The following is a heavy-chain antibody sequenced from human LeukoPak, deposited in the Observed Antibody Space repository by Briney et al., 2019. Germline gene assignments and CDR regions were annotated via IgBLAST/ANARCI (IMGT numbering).Heavy chain of an antibody. D-gene: IGHD4-4*01. CDR1: GVSFSGYY. J-gene: IGHJ6*02. V-gene: IGHV4-34*01. CDR2: INHSGST. CDR3: ARDRGGDYSNYFYYYGMDV. Sequence: SETLSLTCAVYGVSFSGYYWSWIRQPPGKGLEWIGEINHSGSTNYNPSLKSRVTISVDTSKNQFSLKLSSVTAADTAVYYCARDRGGDYSNYFYYYGMDVWGQGTTVTVSS.